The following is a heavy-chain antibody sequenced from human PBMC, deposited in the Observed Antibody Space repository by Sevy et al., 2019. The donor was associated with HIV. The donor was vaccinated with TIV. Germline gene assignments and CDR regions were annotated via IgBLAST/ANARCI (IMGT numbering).Heavy chain of an antibody. D-gene: IGHD3-10*01. CDR3: ARWTMGITMIQGEFDS. CDR2: IYYIGNT. J-gene: IGHJ5*01. CDR1: GGSISNSAYY. V-gene: IGHV4-39*01. Sequence: SETLSLTCSVSGGSISNSAYYWGWIRQPPGKGLEWIGNIYYIGNTYYKPSLKSRVTISVDTSKNQFSLQLSSVTAADTAVYYCARWTMGITMIQGEFDSSGQRTLVTVSS.